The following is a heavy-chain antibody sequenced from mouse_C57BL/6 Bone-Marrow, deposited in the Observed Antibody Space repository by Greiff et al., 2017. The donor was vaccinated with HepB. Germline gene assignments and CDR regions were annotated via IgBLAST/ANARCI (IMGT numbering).Heavy chain of an antibody. CDR2: IDPETGGT. V-gene: IGHV1-15*01. D-gene: IGHD1-1*01. Sequence: QVQLKQSGAELVRPGASVTLSCKASGYTFTDYEMHWVKQTPVHGLEWIGAIDPETGGTAYNQKFKGKAILTADKSSSTAYMQLRSLTSEDSAVYYGTTPAVVAFDYWGQGTALTVSS. CDR1: GYTFTDYE. CDR3: TTPAVVAFDY. J-gene: IGHJ2*01.